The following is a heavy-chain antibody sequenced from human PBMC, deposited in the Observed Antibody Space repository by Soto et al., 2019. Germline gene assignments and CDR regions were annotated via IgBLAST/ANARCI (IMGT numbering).Heavy chain of an antibody. V-gene: IGHV3-21*01. CDR1: GFTFSSYN. D-gene: IGHD2-2*03. Sequence: EVQLVESGGGLVKPGGSLRLSCAASGFTFSSYNMKWVRQAPGKGLERVSSISSSSSYIYYADSVKGRVTVSRDNARKSLFLQMNSLRAEDTAVYYCARDGLSDYYGMDVWGQWATVTVSS. CDR2: ISSSSSYI. CDR3: ARDGLSDYYGMDV. J-gene: IGHJ6*02.